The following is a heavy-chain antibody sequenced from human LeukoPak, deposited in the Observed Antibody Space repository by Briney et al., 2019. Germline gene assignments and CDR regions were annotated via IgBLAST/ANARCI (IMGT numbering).Heavy chain of an antibody. CDR3: ARGSGY. CDR1: GGSISSYY. J-gene: IGHJ4*02. CDR2: IYYSGST. V-gene: IGHV4-59*01. Sequence: SETLSLTCTVSGGSISSYYWSWIRQPPGKGLEWIGYIYYSGSTNYNPSLKSRVTISVDTSKNQFSLKLSSVTAADTAVYYCARGSGYWGQGTLVTVSS.